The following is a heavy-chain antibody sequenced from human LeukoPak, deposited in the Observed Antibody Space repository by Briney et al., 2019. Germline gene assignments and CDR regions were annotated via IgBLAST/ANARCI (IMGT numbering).Heavy chain of an antibody. V-gene: IGHV3-30*02. J-gene: IGHJ1*01. Sequence: GGSLRLSCAASGFSFITYAMHWVRQAPGKGLEWVAYIRNDGSKRYYADSVKGRFTISRDNSKNTLSLQMNSLRGEDTAVYYCAKSPMTSVNYVDFWGQGTLVTVSS. CDR1: GFSFITYA. CDR3: AKSPMTSVNYVDF. CDR2: IRNDGSKR. D-gene: IGHD3-16*01.